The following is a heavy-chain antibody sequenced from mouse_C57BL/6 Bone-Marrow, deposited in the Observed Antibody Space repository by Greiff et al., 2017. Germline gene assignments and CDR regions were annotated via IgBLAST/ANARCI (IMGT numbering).Heavy chain of an antibody. CDR3: AIWLRRRDY. Sequence: EVKLQASGGGLVKPGGSLKLSCAASGFTFSDYGMHWVRQAPEKGLEWVAYISSGSSTIYYADTVKGRFTISRDNAKNTLFLQMTSLRSEDTAMYYCAIWLRRRDYWGQGTTLTVSS. V-gene: IGHV5-17*01. CDR2: ISSGSSTI. D-gene: IGHD2-2*01. CDR1: GFTFSDYG. J-gene: IGHJ2*01.